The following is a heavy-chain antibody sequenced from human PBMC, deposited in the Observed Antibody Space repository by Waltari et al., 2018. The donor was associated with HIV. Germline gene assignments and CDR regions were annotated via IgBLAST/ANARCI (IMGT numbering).Heavy chain of an antibody. CDR1: GYTFTGYY. Sequence: QVQLVQSGAEVKKPGASVKVSCKASGYTFTGYYMHWVRQAPGQGLEWMGWINPNSGGTNYAQSFQGRVTMSRDTSISTAYMELSRLGSDDTAVYYCAREVATSYCSGGSCYQYGMDVWGQGTTVTVSS. D-gene: IGHD2-15*01. J-gene: IGHJ6*02. V-gene: IGHV1-2*02. CDR2: INPNSGGT. CDR3: AREVATSYCSGGSCYQYGMDV.